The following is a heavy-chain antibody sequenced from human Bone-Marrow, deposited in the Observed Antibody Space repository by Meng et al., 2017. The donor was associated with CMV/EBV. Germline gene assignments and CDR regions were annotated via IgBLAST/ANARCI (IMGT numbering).Heavy chain of an antibody. J-gene: IGHJ4*02. D-gene: IGHD2-2*01. Sequence: KVSCKGSGYSFTSYWIGWVRQMPGKGLEWMGIIYPGDSDTRYSPSFQGQVTISADKSISTAYLQWSSLKASDTAMYYCARQYCSSTSCQQFDYWGQGTRVTVSS. CDR1: GYSFTSYW. V-gene: IGHV5-51*01. CDR3: ARQYCSSTSCQQFDY. CDR2: IYPGDSDT.